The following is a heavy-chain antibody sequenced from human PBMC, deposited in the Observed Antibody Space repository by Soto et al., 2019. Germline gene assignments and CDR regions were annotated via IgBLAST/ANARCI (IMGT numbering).Heavy chain of an antibody. CDR1: GGGTLSNDA. Sequence: QVHLVQSGADGRKSGSSVRVSCTASGGGTLSNDAISWVRQAPGQGLEWLGRISPFFGTTDDSQSFQGRLTMTADASTGTVYLDLRSLKSDDTAVYYCAREVVTETTWGSFDSWGQGTLVTVSS. V-gene: IGHV1-69*01. D-gene: IGHD2-21*02. CDR2: ISPFFGTT. CDR3: AREVVTETTWGSFDS. J-gene: IGHJ4*02.